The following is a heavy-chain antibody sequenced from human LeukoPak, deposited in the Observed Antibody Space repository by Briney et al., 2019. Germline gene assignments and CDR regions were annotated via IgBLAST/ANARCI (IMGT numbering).Heavy chain of an antibody. D-gene: IGHD3-22*01. CDR3: ARDRYYDPGAFDI. CDR1: GGSISSGGYY. Sequence: SQTLSLTCTVSGGSISSGGYYWSWIRQHPGKGLEWIGYIYYSGSTYYNPSLKSRVTISVDTSKNQFSLKLSSVTAADTAVYYCARDRYYDPGAFDIWGQGTMVTVSS. CDR2: IYYSGST. J-gene: IGHJ3*02. V-gene: IGHV4-31*03.